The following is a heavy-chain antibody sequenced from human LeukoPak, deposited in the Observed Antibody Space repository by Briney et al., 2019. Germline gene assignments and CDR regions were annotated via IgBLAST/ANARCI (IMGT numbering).Heavy chain of an antibody. CDR1: GDSVSSDSAA. CDR2: TFYRSRWNN. V-gene: IGHV6-1*01. CDR3: ARERGGFDY. D-gene: IGHD1-26*01. J-gene: IGHJ4*02. Sequence: SQTLSLTCAISGDSVSSDSAAWTWIRQSPTRGLEWLGRTFYRSRWNNEYAVSVKSRISINPDTSKNRFSLQLNSVTPEDTAVYYCARERGGFDYWGQGTLVTVSS.